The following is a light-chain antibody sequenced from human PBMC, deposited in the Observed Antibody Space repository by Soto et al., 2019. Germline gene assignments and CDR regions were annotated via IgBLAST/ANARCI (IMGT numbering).Light chain of an antibody. V-gene: IGKV1-5*01. CDR1: QSISRW. CDR3: QQYNGYSTWT. CDR2: DAS. J-gene: IGKJ1*01. Sequence: DIQMTQSPSTLSASVGDRVTIACRASQSISRWLAWYQQKPGKAPKVLIWDASSLHSGVPPRFSGSGYGTEFTLTISSLQPDDFGTYYCQQYNGYSTWTFGQGTKVDIK.